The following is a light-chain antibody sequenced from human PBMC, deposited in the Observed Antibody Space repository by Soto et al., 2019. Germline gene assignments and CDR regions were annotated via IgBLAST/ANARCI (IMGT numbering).Light chain of an antibody. CDR3: QQYNNWPIT. Sequence: ELVMTKSPATLSVSHGERATLSCRASQTILSNLAWYQQKPGQAPRLLIYGASTRATGIPARFSGSASGTEFTLTISSLQSEDFAIYYCQQYNNWPITFGQGTRLEVK. CDR1: QTILSN. J-gene: IGKJ5*01. V-gene: IGKV3-15*01. CDR2: GAS.